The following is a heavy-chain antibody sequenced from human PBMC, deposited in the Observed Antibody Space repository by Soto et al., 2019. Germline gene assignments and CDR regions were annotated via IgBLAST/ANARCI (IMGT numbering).Heavy chain of an antibody. Sequence: PGEYLKISCKGSGYSFAGYWITWVRQKPGKGLGWMGRIDPSDSQTYYSPSFRGHVTISATKSITTVFLQWSSLRASDTAMYYCARQIYDSDTGPNFQYYFDSWGQGTPVTVSS. V-gene: IGHV5-10-1*01. CDR2: IDPSDSQT. CDR1: GYSFAGYW. D-gene: IGHD3-22*01. CDR3: ARQIYDSDTGPNFQYYFDS. J-gene: IGHJ4*02.